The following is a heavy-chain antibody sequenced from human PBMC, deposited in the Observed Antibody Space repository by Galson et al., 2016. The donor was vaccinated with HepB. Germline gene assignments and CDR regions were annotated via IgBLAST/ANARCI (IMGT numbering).Heavy chain of an antibody. D-gene: IGHD2-2*01. Sequence: SLRLSCAASGFSFGRYGMHWVRQAPGTGLEWVAVLWYDEINKYYGDSVKGRFSISRDNSKNTLYLQMSSLRAEDTAVYYWVRDHGYGNYANEYYGMDVWGKGTTVTVSS. V-gene: IGHV3-33*01. CDR2: LWYDEINK. CDR3: VRDHGYGNYANEYYGMDV. J-gene: IGHJ6*04. CDR1: GFSFGRYG.